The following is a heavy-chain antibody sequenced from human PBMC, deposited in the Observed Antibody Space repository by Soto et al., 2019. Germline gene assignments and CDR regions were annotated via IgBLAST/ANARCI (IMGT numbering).Heavy chain of an antibody. J-gene: IGHJ6*02. CDR1: GGSFSGYY. V-gene: IGHV4-34*01. CDR3: AQGGVRMDV. D-gene: IGHD3-16*01. CDR2: IYHSGST. Sequence: TSETLSLTCAVYGGSFSGYYWSWIRQPPGKGLEWIGYIYHSGSTNYNPSLKSRVTISVDTSKNQFSLKLSSVTAADTAVYYCAQGGVRMDVWGQGTTVTVSS.